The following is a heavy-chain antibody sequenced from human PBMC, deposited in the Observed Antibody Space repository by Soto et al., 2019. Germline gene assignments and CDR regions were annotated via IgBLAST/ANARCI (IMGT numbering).Heavy chain of an antibody. J-gene: IGHJ6*03. CDR1: GGSFSGYY. V-gene: IGHV4-34*01. Sequence: SETLSLTCAVYGGSFSGYYWSWIRQPPGKGLEWIGEINHSGSTNYNPSLKSRVTISVDTSKNQFSLKLSSVTAADTAVYYCSRGGGSGYPRYYYYYYMDVWGKGTTVTVSS. CDR2: INHSGST. D-gene: IGHD3-3*01. CDR3: SRGGGSGYPRYYYYYYMDV.